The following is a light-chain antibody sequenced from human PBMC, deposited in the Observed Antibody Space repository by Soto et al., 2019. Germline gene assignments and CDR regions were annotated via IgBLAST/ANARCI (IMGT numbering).Light chain of an antibody. J-gene: IGLJ1*01. CDR3: SSYAGDEIGYV. Sequence: QSVLTQPPSASGSPGQSVTISCTGTSSDIGDYKAVSWYQQYPGKAPKLIIYEVNKRPSGVPNRFSGAKFGNTASLTVSGLRADDEADYYCSSYAGDEIGYVFGTGTKLTVL. CDR1: SSDIGDYKA. V-gene: IGLV2-8*01. CDR2: EVN.